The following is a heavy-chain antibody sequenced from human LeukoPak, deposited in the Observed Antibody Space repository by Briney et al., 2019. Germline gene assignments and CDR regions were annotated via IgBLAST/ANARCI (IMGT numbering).Heavy chain of an antibody. D-gene: IGHD2-15*01. V-gene: IGHV4-39*07. CDR2: IYYSGST. Sequence: SETLSLTCTVSGGSISSSSYYWGWIRQPPGKGLEWIGSIYYSGSTYYNPSLKSRVTISVDASKNQFSLKLSSVTAADTAVYYCARDRCTGGSCAAFDIWGQGTVVTVSS. CDR1: GGSISSSSYY. J-gene: IGHJ3*02. CDR3: ARDRCTGGSCAAFDI.